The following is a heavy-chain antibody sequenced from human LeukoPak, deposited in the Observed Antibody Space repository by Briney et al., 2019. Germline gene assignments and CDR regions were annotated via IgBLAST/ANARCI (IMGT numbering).Heavy chain of an antibody. D-gene: IGHD3-9*01. CDR3: ARASPILTGYPLSFDY. CDR1: GGSISSYY. CDR2: IYYSGST. Sequence: LSETLSLTCTVSGGSISSYYWSWIRQPPGKGLEWIGYIYYSGSTYYNPSLKSRVTISVDTSKNQFSLKLSSVTAADTAVYYCARASPILTGYPLSFDYWGQGTLVTVSS. J-gene: IGHJ4*02. V-gene: IGHV4-59*08.